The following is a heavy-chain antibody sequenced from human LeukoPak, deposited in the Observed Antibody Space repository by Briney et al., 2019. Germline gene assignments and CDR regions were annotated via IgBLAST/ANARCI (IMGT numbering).Heavy chain of an antibody. V-gene: IGHV1-2*02. D-gene: IGHD2-2*01. Sequence: ASVKVSCKASGYTFTGYYMHWVRQAPGQGLEWMGWINPNSVGTNYAQKFQGRVTMTRDTSISTAYMELSGLGSDDTAVYYCARGPDCSSTSCYYYYMDVWGKGTTVTVSS. CDR3: ARGPDCSSTSCYYYYMDV. J-gene: IGHJ6*03. CDR2: INPNSVGT. CDR1: GYTFTGYY.